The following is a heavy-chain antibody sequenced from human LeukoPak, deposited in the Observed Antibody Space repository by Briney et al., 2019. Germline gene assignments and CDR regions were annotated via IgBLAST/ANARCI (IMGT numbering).Heavy chain of an antibody. Sequence: GGPLRLSCVSSGFTFSNYGMHWVRQAPGKGLEWLALIWHDGSNKYYADSVRGRVTISRDNSKNTLYLQLNSLTAEDSGIYYCAKDGDAYIEYYYYYMDVWGKGTTVTVSS. J-gene: IGHJ6*03. CDR1: GFTFSNYG. D-gene: IGHD5-24*01. CDR3: AKDGDAYIEYYYYYMDV. V-gene: IGHV3-33*06. CDR2: IWHDGSNK.